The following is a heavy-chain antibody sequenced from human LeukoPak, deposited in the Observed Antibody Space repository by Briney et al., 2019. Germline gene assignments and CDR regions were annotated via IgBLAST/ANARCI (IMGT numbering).Heavy chain of an antibody. CDR2: IKQDGSEK. CDR1: GFTFSNAW. J-gene: IGHJ6*02. Sequence: QPGGSLRLSCATSGFTFSNAWMNWVRQAPGKGLEWVANIKQDGSEKYYVDSVKGRFTISRDNAKNSLYLQMNSLRAEDTAVYYCARTGTGTPGWMYYYYGMDVWGQGTTVTVSS. D-gene: IGHD1-1*01. CDR3: ARTGTGTPGWMYYYYGMDV. V-gene: IGHV3-7*03.